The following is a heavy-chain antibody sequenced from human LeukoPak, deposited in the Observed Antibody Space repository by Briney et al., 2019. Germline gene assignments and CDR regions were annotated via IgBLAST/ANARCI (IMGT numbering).Heavy chain of an antibody. Sequence: GGSLSPSRAASGFTFKNAWMSWVRQAPGQGLEWVGHIKSRNDGGTTDYAAPVKARFTISRDDSKNTLYLQMNSLKTEDTVVYCCIPMWAFDIWGQERLVTVS. CDR1: GFTFKNAW. CDR2: IKSRNDGGTT. J-gene: IGHJ3*02. D-gene: IGHD2-21*01. V-gene: IGHV3-15*01. CDR3: IPMWAFDI.